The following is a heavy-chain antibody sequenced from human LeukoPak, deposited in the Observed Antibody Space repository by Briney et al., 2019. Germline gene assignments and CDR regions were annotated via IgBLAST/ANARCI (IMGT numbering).Heavy chain of an antibody. CDR3: ARVPGKYYYGSGSKYYYYYGMDV. V-gene: IGHV1-2*02. Sequence: ASVKVSCKASGYTFTGYYMHWVRQAPGQGLEWMGWINPNSGGTNYAQKFQGRDTMTRDTSISTAYMELSRLRSDDTAVYYCARVPGKYYYGSGSKYYYYYGMDVWGQGTTVTVSS. J-gene: IGHJ6*02. CDR2: INPNSGGT. CDR1: GYTFTGYY. D-gene: IGHD3-10*01.